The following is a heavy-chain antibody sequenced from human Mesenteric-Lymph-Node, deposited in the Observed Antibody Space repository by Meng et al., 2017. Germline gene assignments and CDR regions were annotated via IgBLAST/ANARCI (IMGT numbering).Heavy chain of an antibody. CDR1: GYTITSYD. V-gene: IGHV1-2*06. CDR3: ARGVGYYDSSGFDY. D-gene: IGHD3-22*01. J-gene: IGHJ4*02. CDR2: INPYSGGT. Sequence: QVVRSGAAVKKPGAAVKVSCKASGYTITSYDINWVRQATGQGLEWMGRINPYSGGTNYAQKFQGRVTMTRETSISTAYMELSRLRSDDTAVYYCARGVGYYDSSGFDYWGQGTLVTVSS.